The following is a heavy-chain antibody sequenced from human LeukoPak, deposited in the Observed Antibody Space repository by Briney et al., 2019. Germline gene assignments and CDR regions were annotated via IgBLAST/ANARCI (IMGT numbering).Heavy chain of an antibody. CDR2: IKQDGSEK. D-gene: IGHD4-17*01. J-gene: IGHJ4*02. Sequence: GGSLRLSCAASGLTFSSYWMSWVRQAPGKGLEWVANIKQDGSEKYYVDSVKGRFTISRDNSKNTLYLQMNSLRAEDTAVYYCARVPVTTVTTLAEPKWGQGTLVTVSS. V-gene: IGHV3-7*01. CDR3: ARVPVTTVTTLAEPK. CDR1: GLTFSSYW.